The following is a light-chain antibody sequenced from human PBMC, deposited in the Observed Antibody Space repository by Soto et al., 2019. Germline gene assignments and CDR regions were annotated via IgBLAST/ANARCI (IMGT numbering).Light chain of an antibody. CDR1: QSISSNY. CDR3: HQYGSSPAT. V-gene: IGKV3-20*01. CDR2: GAS. J-gene: IGKJ1*01. Sequence: IVLTQSPGTPSLSPGERATLSCRASQSISSNYLAWYQQKPGQAPRLLIYGASSRATGIPDRFSGSGSGTDFTVTISRLEPEDFAVYYCHQYGSSPATFGQGTKVDIK.